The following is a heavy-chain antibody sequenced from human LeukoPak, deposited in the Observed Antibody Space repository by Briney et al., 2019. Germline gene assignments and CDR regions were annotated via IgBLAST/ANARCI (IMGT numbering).Heavy chain of an antibody. V-gene: IGHV4-59*01. CDR2: IYYSGRT. J-gene: IGHJ5*02. CDR3: ARGQDYGDYVRNYNWFDP. D-gene: IGHD4-17*01. CDR1: GGSISHYY. Sequence: SETLSLTCTVSGGSISHYYWSWVRQPPGKGLEWVGDIYYSGRTNYNPSLKSRVTISIDTSKNQFSLKLRSVTAADTAVYYCARGQDYGDYVRNYNWFDPWGQGTLVTVSS.